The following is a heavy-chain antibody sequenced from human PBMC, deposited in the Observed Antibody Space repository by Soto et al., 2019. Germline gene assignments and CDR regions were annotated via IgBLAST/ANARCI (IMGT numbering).Heavy chain of an antibody. Sequence: SEILSLTCAVYGGSFSDYYWSWIRQPPGKGLVWIGEIDHSGTTNSNPSLRPRVTMSVDTSKNQFSLKLSSVTAADTAVYYCARTPYDSSGYYFDYWAQGTLVTVSS. V-gene: IGHV4-34*01. J-gene: IGHJ4*02. CDR1: GGSFSDYY. CDR3: ARTPYDSSGYYFDY. CDR2: IDHSGTT. D-gene: IGHD3-22*01.